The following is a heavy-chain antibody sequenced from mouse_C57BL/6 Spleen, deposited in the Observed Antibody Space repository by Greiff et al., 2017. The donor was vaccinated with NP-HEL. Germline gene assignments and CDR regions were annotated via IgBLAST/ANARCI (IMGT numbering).Heavy chain of an antibody. CDR1: GYTFTGYW. Sequence: QVQLKQSGAELMKPGASVKLSCKATGYTFTGYWIEWVKQRPGHGLEWIGEILPGSGSTNYNEKFKGKATFTADTSSNTAYLQLSSLTTEDAAIYYCATILPTVVVDYWGQGTTLTVSS. D-gene: IGHD1-1*01. J-gene: IGHJ2*01. CDR3: ATILPTVVVDY. CDR2: ILPGSGST. V-gene: IGHV1-9*01.